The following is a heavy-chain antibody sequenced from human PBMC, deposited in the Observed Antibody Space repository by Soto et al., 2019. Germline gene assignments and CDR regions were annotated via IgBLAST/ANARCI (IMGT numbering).Heavy chain of an antibody. D-gene: IGHD3-3*01. Sequence: PSETLSLTCAVYGLYFSGYYWSWIRQPPGKGLEWIGEINHSGSTNYNPSLKSRVTISVDTSKNQFSLKLSSVTAADTAVYYCARDRDGVVIYYFDYWGQGTLVTVSS. V-gene: IGHV4-34*01. CDR1: GLYFSGYY. CDR2: INHSGST. CDR3: ARDRDGVVIYYFDY. J-gene: IGHJ4*02.